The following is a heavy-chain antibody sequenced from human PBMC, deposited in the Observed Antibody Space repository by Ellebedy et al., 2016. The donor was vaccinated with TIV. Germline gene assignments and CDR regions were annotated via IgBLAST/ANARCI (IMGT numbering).Heavy chain of an antibody. V-gene: IGHV1-2*04. Sequence: AASVKVSCKASAYTFSAYYMHWVRQAPGQDLQWMGWINPNNGDTNCAQKFQGWVTMTRDTSTSTVYMELSSLRSEDTAVYYCARDSYDSSGFDCWGQGTLVTVSS. CDR2: INPNNGDT. CDR1: AYTFSAYY. CDR3: ARDSYDSSGFDC. D-gene: IGHD3-22*01. J-gene: IGHJ4*02.